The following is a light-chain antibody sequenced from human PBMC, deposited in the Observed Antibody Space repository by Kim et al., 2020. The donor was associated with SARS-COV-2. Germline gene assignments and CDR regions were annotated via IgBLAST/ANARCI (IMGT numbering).Light chain of an antibody. CDR2: DVT. CDR3: SSYTSSSAWV. J-gene: IGLJ3*02. Sequence: GQSNTISCTGNISDVGGYNYVSRYQKHPGKAAKVMIYDVTNRPAGISNRFSASKSGNTASLTISGLQAEEEADYYCSSYTSSSAWVFGGGTQLTVL. V-gene: IGLV2-14*03. CDR1: ISDVGGYNY.